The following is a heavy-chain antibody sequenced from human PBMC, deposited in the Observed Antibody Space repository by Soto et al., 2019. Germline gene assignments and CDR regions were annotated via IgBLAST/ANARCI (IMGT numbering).Heavy chain of an antibody. J-gene: IGHJ6*02. CDR2: ISHSGST. CDR3: ATIGVSGYLAV. CDR1: GADINSGGFT. V-gene: IGHV4-31*03. Sequence: SETLSLTCSVSGADINSGGFTWTWIRQHAGKGLEWLGCISHSGSTDYNPSLKSRLSISGDTSKNHFSLTLTSVTAADAAVYYCATIGVSGYLAVWGQGTTVTVSS. D-gene: IGHD3-16*02.